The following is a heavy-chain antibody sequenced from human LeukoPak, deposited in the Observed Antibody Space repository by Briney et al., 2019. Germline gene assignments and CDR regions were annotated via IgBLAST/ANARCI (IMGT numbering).Heavy chain of an antibody. Sequence: GEPLKISCKGSGYSFSNDWIGWVPQMPGKGRYWTGVIYPGDSDTRYSPSFQGQVTISADKSISTAYLQWSSLEASDTAMYYCARRGCNGGSCYGYWGQGTLVTVSS. V-gene: IGHV5-51*01. CDR1: GYSFSNDW. CDR3: ARRGCNGGSCYGY. D-gene: IGHD2-15*01. CDR2: IYPGDSDT. J-gene: IGHJ4*02.